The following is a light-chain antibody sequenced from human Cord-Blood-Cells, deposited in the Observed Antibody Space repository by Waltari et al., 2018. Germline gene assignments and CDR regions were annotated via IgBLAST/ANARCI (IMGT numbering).Light chain of an antibody. J-gene: IGLJ2*01. CDR1: SSDVGGYNY. Sequence: QSALTQPASVSGSPGQSITISCTGTSSDVGGYNYVSWYQQHPGKAPKLMIYDVSNPPSGVSYRFSGSKSGNTASLTIFGLQAEVRADYYCSSYTSSSTVVFRGGTKLTIL. V-gene: IGLV2-14*01. CDR2: DVS. CDR3: SSYTSSSTVV.